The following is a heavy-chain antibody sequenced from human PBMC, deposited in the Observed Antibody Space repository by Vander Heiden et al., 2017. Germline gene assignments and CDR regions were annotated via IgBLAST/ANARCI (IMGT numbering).Heavy chain of an antibody. D-gene: IGHD3-22*01. CDR3: ATRISYYYDTSGDYWNY. V-gene: IGHV1-24*01. CDR2: FDPEDGEA. Sequence: QVQLVQSGAEVKKPGASVNVSCKVSGYTFTDVSIHWVRQAPGKGLEWMGGFDPEDGEAIYAQKFQGRLTMTEDTSTDTAYMELSSLRSEDTAVYYCATRISYYYDTSGDYWNYWGQGTLVTVSS. J-gene: IGHJ4*02. CDR1: GYTFTDVS.